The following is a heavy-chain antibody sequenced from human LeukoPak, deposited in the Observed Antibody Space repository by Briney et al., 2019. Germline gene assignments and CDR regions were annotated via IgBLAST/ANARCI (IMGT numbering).Heavy chain of an antibody. D-gene: IGHD6-6*01. J-gene: IGHJ5*02. CDR3: ARIGSRIAARPYWLDP. Sequence: ASVKVSCKASGYTFTSYDINWVRQATGQGLEWMGWMNPNSGNTGYAQKFQGRVTMTRNTSISTAYMELSSLRSEDTAVYYCARIGSRIAARPYWLDPWGQGTLVTVSS. V-gene: IGHV1-8*01. CDR1: GYTFTSYD. CDR2: MNPNSGNT.